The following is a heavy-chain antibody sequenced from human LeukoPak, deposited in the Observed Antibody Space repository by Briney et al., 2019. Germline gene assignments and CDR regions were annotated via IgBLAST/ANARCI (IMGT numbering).Heavy chain of an antibody. Sequence: PGGSLRLSCAAAGFTFSSYAMSWVRQAPGKGLEWVSAISGSGGSTYYADSVKGRFTISRDNSKNTLYLQMNSLRAEDTAVYYCAKDRSAFDWLLANYWGQGTLVTVSS. CDR3: AKDRSAFDWLLANY. V-gene: IGHV3-23*01. J-gene: IGHJ4*02. D-gene: IGHD3-9*01. CDR1: GFTFSSYA. CDR2: ISGSGGST.